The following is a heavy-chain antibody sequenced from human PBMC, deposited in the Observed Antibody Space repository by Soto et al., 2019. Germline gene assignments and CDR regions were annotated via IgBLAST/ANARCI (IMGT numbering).Heavy chain of an antibody. J-gene: IGHJ4*02. Sequence: GGSLRLSCAASGFTFSSYAMSWVRQAPGKGLEWVSAISDSGGSTYYADSVKGRFTISRDNAKNSLYLQMDSLRAEDTAVYYCAGDPYYYASNYWGQGALVTVSS. V-gene: IGHV3-23*01. D-gene: IGHD3-10*01. CDR3: AGDPYYYASNY. CDR1: GFTFSSYA. CDR2: ISDSGGST.